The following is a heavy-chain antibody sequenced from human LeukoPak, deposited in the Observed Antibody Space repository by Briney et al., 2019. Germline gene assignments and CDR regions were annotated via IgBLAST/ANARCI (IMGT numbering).Heavy chain of an antibody. CDR1: GGSISSGGYY. Sequence: PSQTLSLTCTVSGGSISSGGYYWSWIRQPPGKGLEWIGYIYHSGSTYYNPFLKSRVTISVDRSKNQFSLKLSSVTAADTAVYYCARDLKSGSYPFDYWGQVTLVTVSS. CDR3: ARDLKSGSYPFDY. CDR2: IYHSGST. D-gene: IGHD1-26*01. V-gene: IGHV4-30-2*01. J-gene: IGHJ4*02.